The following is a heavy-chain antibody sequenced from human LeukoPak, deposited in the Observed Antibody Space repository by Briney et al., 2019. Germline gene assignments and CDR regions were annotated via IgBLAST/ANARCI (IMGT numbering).Heavy chain of an antibody. V-gene: IGHV4-61*02. J-gene: IGHJ3*02. CDR2: IDSSGNT. Sequence: SQTLSLTCTVSGGSISSGSYFWSWIRQSAGRGLEWIGRIDSSGNTNYNPSLKSRVTMSLDTSKNQFSLKLSSVTAADTAVYYCARGMGSTTSYGFDIWGQGTMVTVSS. CDR1: GGSISSGSYF. D-gene: IGHD1-26*01. CDR3: ARGMGSTTSYGFDI.